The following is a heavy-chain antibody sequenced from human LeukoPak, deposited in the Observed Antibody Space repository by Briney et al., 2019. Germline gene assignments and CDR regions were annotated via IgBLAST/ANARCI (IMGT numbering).Heavy chain of an antibody. CDR3: ARDPRITRTTAYYFDY. CDR1: GYSFSSYG. V-gene: IGHV1-18*01. D-gene: IGHD1-7*01. J-gene: IGHJ4*02. Sequence: ASVKVSCKASGYSFSSYGFSWVRQAPGQGLEWMGWINTYNGHTNYTQTLQGRVTMTTDTSTSTAYMELRNLRPDDTAVYFCARDPRITRTTAYYFDYWGQGTLVTVSS. CDR2: INTYNGHT.